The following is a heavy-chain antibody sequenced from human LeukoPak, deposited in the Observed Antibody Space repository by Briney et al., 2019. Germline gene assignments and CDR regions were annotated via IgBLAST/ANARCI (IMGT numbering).Heavy chain of an antibody. J-gene: IGHJ4*02. CDR3: ARDWSGGSSWPYYFDC. D-gene: IGHD6-13*01. CDR2: ISSHGTNE. Sequence: PGGSLRLSCAASGFTFSRYNMHWVRQAPGKGLEWVAGISSHGTNEYYAESVKGRFTISRDSSKDTLYLQMDSLRAEDTAVYYCARDWSGGSSWPYYFDCWGQGTLVTVSS. CDR1: GFTFSRYN. V-gene: IGHV3-30-3*01.